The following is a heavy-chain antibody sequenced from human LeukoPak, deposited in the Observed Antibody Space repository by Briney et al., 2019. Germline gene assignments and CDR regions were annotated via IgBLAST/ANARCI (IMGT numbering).Heavy chain of an antibody. Sequence: SQTLSLTCAISGDSVSSNSAAWNWIRQSPSRGLEWLGRTYYRSKWYNDYAVSVKSRITINPDTSKNQFSLQLNSVTPEDTAVYYCARELPVIAAATTEYYYYYMDVWGKGTTVTISS. V-gene: IGHV6-1*01. J-gene: IGHJ6*03. CDR1: GDSVSSNSAA. CDR2: TYYRSKWYN. D-gene: IGHD6-13*01. CDR3: ARELPVIAAATTEYYYYYMDV.